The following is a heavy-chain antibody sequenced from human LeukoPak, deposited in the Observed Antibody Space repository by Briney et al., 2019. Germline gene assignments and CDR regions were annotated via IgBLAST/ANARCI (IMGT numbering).Heavy chain of an antibody. D-gene: IGHD6-19*01. V-gene: IGHV3-48*04. CDR2: ISYNSRTI. CDR3: AKGKDSVAGATNDY. CDR1: GFTFNTYD. Sequence: GGSLRLSCEASGFTFNTYDMNWVRQAPAKGLEWISYISYNSRTIYYADSVKGRFTISRDNAKNSLFLRMNSLRAEDTAVYYCAKGKDSVAGATNDYWGQGTLVTVSS. J-gene: IGHJ4*02.